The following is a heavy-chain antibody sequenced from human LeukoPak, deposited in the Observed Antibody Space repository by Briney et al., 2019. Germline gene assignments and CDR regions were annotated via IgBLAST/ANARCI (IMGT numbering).Heavy chain of an antibody. CDR2: IYYSGST. CDR1: GGSISSRTYY. CDR3: ARDRCSGGSCYYNWFDP. D-gene: IGHD2-15*01. V-gene: IGHV4-39*07. J-gene: IGHJ5*02. Sequence: PSETLSLTRTVSGGSISSRTYYWGWIRQPPGQGLQWIGSIYYSGSTYYNPSLKSRVTMSVDASKNQFSLKLSSVTAADTAVYYCARDRCSGGSCYYNWFDPWGQGTLVTVSS.